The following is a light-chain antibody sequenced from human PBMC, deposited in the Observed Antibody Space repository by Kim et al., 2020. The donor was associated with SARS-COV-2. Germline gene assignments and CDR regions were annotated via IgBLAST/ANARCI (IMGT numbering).Light chain of an antibody. Sequence: QLVLTQSPSASASLGASVKLTCTLSSGHSSYAIAWHQQRPEKGPRYLMKLNSDGSHSKGDGIPDRFSGSSSGAERYLTISSLQSEDEADYYCQTWGTGIYGVFGGGTKLTVL. CDR1: SGHSSYA. CDR3: QTWGTGIYGV. CDR2: LNSDGSH. V-gene: IGLV4-69*01. J-gene: IGLJ3*02.